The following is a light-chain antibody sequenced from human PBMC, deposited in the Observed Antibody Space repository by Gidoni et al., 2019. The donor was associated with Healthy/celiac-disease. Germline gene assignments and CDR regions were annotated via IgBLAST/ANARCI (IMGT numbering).Light chain of an antibody. Sequence: DIQMTQSPSSLSASVGDRVTITCQASQDISNYLNWYQQKPGKARKLLIYDASNLETGVPSRFSGSGSGTDFTFTISSLQPEDIATYYCQQYDNLLTFXQXTRLEIK. J-gene: IGKJ5*01. V-gene: IGKV1-33*01. CDR3: QQYDNLLT. CDR2: DAS. CDR1: QDISNY.